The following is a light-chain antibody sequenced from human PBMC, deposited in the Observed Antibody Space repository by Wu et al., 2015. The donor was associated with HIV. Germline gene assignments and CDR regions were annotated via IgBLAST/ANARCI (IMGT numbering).Light chain of an antibody. CDR3: LQYNNWRT. J-gene: IGKJ1*01. CDR2: DAS. CDR1: QSISTN. V-gene: IGKV3-15*01. Sequence: SVSPGERATLSCRASQSISTNLAWYQHKPGQAPRLLIYDASTRASGIPARFSGSGSGTEFTLTIKSMQSADFAVYYCLQYNNWRTFGQGTKVEIK.